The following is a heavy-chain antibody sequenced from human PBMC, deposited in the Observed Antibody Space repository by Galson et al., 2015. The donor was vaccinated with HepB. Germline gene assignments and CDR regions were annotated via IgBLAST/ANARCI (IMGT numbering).Heavy chain of an antibody. CDR1: GDSVSSNSAA. CDR2: TYYRSKWYN. D-gene: IGHD3-10*01. CDR3: ARGIYYYGSGSYYNVIEYYFDY. V-gene: IGHV6-1*01. J-gene: IGHJ4*02. Sequence: CAISGDSVSSNSAAWNWIRQSPSRGLEWLGRTYYRSKWYNDYAVSVKSRITINPDTSKNQFSLQLNSVTPEDTAVYYCARGIYYYGSGSYYNVIEYYFDYWGQGTLVTVSS.